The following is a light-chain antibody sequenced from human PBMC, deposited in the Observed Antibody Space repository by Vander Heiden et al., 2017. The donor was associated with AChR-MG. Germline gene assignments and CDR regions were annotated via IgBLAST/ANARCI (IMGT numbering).Light chain of an antibody. J-gene: IGKJ5*01. CDR3: QREKSDPRT. CDR1: QDISNY. Sequence: DIQMTQSPSSLSSSVGDRITITCRASQDISNYLAWFQQEPGKAPKSLIYAASSLQSGVPSKFSGNGSGTDFTLTISSRHPDDFATYYCQREKSDPRTFGQRTLMEIK. V-gene: IGKV1-16*02. CDR2: AAS.